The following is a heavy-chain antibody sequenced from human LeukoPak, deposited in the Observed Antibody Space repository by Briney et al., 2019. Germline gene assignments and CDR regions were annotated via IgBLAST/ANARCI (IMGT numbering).Heavy chain of an antibody. J-gene: IGHJ5*01. CDR1: GYMFTSFG. V-gene: IGHV1-18*01. D-gene: IGHD5-12*01. CDR2: IFPGDDNT. CDR3: ARNLGQEWLIRQDWLDS. Sequence: ASVKVSCKASGYMFTSFGISRVRQAPGHGLEWMGWIFPGDDNTKSSQNFQGRVKMTTDTSTSTAYMELTSLTSDDSAVYYCARNLGQEWLIRQDWLDSWGQGTLVTVSS.